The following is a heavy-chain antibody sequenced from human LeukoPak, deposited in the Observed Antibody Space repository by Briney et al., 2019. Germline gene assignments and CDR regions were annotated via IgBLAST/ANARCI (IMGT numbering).Heavy chain of an antibody. D-gene: IGHD5-12*01. CDR3: ARGGGYASPIGY. V-gene: IGHV4-59*01. Sequence: PSETLSLTCTLSGGSISTYYWSWIRQPPGKGLEWIGYIYHSGSTNYNPSLKSRVTISVDTTKNQFSLKLSSVTAADTAVYYCARGGGYASPIGYWGQGALVTVSS. CDR2: IYHSGST. CDR1: GGSISTYY. J-gene: IGHJ4*02.